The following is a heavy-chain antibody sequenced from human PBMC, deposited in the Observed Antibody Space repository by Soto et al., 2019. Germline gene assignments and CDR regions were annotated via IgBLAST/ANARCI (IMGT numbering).Heavy chain of an antibody. V-gene: IGHV5-10-1*01. Sequence: PVESLTISCKVSGYSFTSYWIIWVLQMPGKGLEWMGSIDPSDSYTNYSPSFQGHVTISADKSISTAYLQWSSLKASDTAMYYCARGSGSYYDYYYYGMDVWGQGTTVTVSS. D-gene: IGHD1-26*01. CDR2: IDPSDSYT. CDR3: ARGSGSYYDYYYYGMDV. J-gene: IGHJ6*01. CDR1: GYSFTSYW.